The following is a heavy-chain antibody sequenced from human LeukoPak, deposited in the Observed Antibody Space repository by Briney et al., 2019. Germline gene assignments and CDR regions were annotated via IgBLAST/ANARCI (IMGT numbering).Heavy chain of an antibody. V-gene: IGHV4-34*01. CDR1: GGSFSGYY. Sequence: SETLSLTCAVYGGSFSGYYWSWIRQPPGKGLEWIGEINHSGSTNYNPSLKSRVTISVDTSKNRFSLKLSSVTAADTAVYYCARGPPRNWFDPWGQGTLVTVSS. CDR2: INHSGST. CDR3: ARGPPRNWFDP. J-gene: IGHJ5*02.